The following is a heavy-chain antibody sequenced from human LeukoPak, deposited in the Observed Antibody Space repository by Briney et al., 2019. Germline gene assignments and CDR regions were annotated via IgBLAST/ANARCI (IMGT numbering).Heavy chain of an antibody. D-gene: IGHD3-9*01. J-gene: IGHJ6*02. CDR2: IYYSGST. Sequence: SETLSLTCSVSGYSISSGYYWGWIRQPPGKGLEWIGSIYYSGSTYYNPSLKSRVTISVDTSKNQFSLKLSSVTAADTAVYYCARERLRYFDWLPNYGMDVWGQGTTVTVSS. CDR3: ARERLRYFDWLPNYGMDV. V-gene: IGHV4-38-2*02. CDR1: GYSISSGYY.